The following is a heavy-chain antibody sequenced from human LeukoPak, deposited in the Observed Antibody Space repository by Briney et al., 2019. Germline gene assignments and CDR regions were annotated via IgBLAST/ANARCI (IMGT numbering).Heavy chain of an antibody. CDR1: GFTFSSYW. Sequence: GGSLRLSCAASGFTFSSYWMHWVRQPPGEGLVWVSRINGDGSDTSYADSVRGRFTIFRDNAKNTLYLQMNSLRAEDTAVYYCVRLTYIWHFDDFDIWGQGTMATVSS. V-gene: IGHV3-74*01. CDR2: INGDGSDT. J-gene: IGHJ3*02. D-gene: IGHD1-1*01. CDR3: VRLTYIWHFDDFDI.